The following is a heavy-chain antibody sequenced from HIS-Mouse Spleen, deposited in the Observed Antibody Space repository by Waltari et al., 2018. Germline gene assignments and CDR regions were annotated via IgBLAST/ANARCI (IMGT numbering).Heavy chain of an antibody. CDR3: ARREGDYFDY. CDR2: IGTAGDT. V-gene: IGHV3-13*01. Sequence: EVQLVESGGGLVQPGGSVGPSCAASGLPVSSYDTHWVRQATGKGLEWVSAIGTAGDTYYPGSVKGRFTISRENAKNSLYLQMNSLRAGDTAVYYCARREGDYFDYWGQGTLVTVSS. J-gene: IGHJ4*02. D-gene: IGHD1-26*01. CDR1: GLPVSSYD.